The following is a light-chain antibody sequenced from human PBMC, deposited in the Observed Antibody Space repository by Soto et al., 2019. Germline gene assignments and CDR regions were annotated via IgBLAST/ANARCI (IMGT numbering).Light chain of an antibody. CDR1: RSVGGY. V-gene: IGKV3-11*01. J-gene: IGKJ5*01. CDR3: QQRYAWPPIT. Sequence: EIVLTQSPATLSLSPGERATPSCRAIRSVGGYLAWNQQKPGQAPRLLIYEPSNRAAGIPARFSGSGSETDFTLTISNLEPEDFEVYYCQQRYAWPPITFGQGTRLEIK. CDR2: EPS.